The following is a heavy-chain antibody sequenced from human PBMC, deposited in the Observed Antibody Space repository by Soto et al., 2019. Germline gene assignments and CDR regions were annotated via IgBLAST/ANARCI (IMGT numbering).Heavy chain of an antibody. Sequence: EVQLLESGGHFVHPGGSLRLSCAASGFTFSDYAMIWIRQVPGKGLQWVSGLYGSGRGIHYAESVKGRFTISRDNFAYAVYLQMNNLRVEDSAIYYCAKDAVSPDGVWLARVWGQGTVVTVSS. CDR2: LYGSGRGI. CDR1: GFTFSDYA. J-gene: IGHJ4*02. V-gene: IGHV3-23*01. D-gene: IGHD5-12*01. CDR3: AKDAVSPDGVWLARV.